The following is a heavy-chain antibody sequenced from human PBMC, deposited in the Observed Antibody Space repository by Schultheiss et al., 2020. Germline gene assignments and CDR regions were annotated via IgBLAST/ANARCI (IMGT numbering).Heavy chain of an antibody. CDR3: AKDWVPAAIAKPRDSYFQH. V-gene: IGHV3-30*02. D-gene: IGHD2-2*02. CDR1: GFTFSSYG. CDR2: IWYDGSNK. J-gene: IGHJ1*01. Sequence: GGSLRLSCAASGFTFSSYGMHWVRQAPGKGLEWVAVIWYDGSNKYYADSVKGRFTISRDNSKNTLYLQMNSLRAEDTAVYYCAKDWVPAAIAKPRDSYFQHWGQGTLVTVSS.